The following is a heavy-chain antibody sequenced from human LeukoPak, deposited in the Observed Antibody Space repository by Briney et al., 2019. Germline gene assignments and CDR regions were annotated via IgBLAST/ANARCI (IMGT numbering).Heavy chain of an antibody. J-gene: IGHJ3*02. CDR2: MNPNSGNT. V-gene: IGHV1-8*01. D-gene: IGHD5-12*01. Sequence: ASVKVSCKASGYTFTSYDINWVRQATGQGLEWMGWMNPNSGNTGYAQKFQGRVTMTRNTSISTAYMELSSLRSEDTAVYYCARASGYSGYGEDEAFDIWGQGTMVTVSS. CDR1: GYTFTSYD. CDR3: ARASGYSGYGEDEAFDI.